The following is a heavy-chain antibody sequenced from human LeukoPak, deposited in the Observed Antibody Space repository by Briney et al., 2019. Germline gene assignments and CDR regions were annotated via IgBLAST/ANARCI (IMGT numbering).Heavy chain of an antibody. Sequence: GGSLRLSCAASGFTFSSYAMSWVRQAPGKGLEWVANIKQDGSEKYYVDSVKGRFTISRDNAKNSLYLQMNSLRAEDTAVYYCARDPFDYGDSSHYFDYWGQGTLVTVSS. V-gene: IGHV3-7*01. CDR1: GFTFSSYA. CDR3: ARDPFDYGDSSHYFDY. D-gene: IGHD4-17*01. J-gene: IGHJ4*02. CDR2: IKQDGSEK.